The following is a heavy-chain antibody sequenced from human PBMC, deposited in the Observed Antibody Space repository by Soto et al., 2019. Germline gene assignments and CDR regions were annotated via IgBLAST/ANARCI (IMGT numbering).Heavy chain of an antibody. J-gene: IGHJ5*02. CDR2: IIPIFGTA. Sequence: SVKVSCKASGGTFSSYAISWVRQAPGQGLEWMGGIIPIFGTANYAQKFQGRVTITADESTSTAYMELSSLRSEDTAVYYCARGKGTGSSSSWRTNWFDPWGQGTLVTV. CDR3: ARGKGTGSSSSWRTNWFDP. D-gene: IGHD6-13*01. CDR1: GGTFSSYA. V-gene: IGHV1-69*13.